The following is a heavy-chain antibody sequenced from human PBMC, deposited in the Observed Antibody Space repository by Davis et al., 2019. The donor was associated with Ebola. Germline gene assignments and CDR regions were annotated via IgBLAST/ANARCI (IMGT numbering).Heavy chain of an antibody. CDR2: IISNIGDT. D-gene: IGHD5-18*01. CDR3: ARGHNYGHDY. Sequence: ASVKVSCKATGYTFTSYGISWVRQAPGHGLEWMGRIISNIGDTNYAQNFQGRVTMTRDTSISTAYMELSRLTSDDTAVYYCARGHNYGHDYWGQGTLVTVSS. V-gene: IGHV1-2*06. CDR1: GYTFTSYG. J-gene: IGHJ4*02.